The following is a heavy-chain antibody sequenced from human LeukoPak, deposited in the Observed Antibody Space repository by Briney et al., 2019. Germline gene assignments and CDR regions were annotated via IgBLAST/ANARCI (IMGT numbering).Heavy chain of an antibody. V-gene: IGHV1-18*01. D-gene: IGHD4-23*01. Sequence: GASVKVSCKAPGYTFTNYGINWVRQAPGQGLEWMGWISVYNGNTNYAQNLQGRVTMTTDTSTNTAYMELRSLRSDDTAVYYCARGLPIFGGNSYTCLDYWGQGTLVTVSS. CDR2: ISVYNGNT. CDR1: GYTFTNYG. J-gene: IGHJ4*02. CDR3: ARGLPIFGGNSYTCLDY.